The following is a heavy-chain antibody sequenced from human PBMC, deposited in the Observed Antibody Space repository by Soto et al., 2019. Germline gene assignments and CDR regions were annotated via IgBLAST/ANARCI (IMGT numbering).Heavy chain of an antibody. CDR3: ARGLGGYYPPFDY. V-gene: IGHV1-69*05. D-gene: IGHD3-22*01. J-gene: IGHJ4*02. CDR1: GGTFSSYA. Sequence: SVKVSCKASGGTFSSYAISWVRQAPGQGLEWMGGIIPIFGTANYAQKFQGRVTITRDTSASTAYMELSSLRSEDTAVYCCARGLGGYYPPFDYWGQGTLVTVPQ. CDR2: IIPIFGTA.